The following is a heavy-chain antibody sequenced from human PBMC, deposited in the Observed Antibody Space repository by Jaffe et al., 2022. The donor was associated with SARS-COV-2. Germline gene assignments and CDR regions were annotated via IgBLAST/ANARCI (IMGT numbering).Heavy chain of an antibody. Sequence: EVQLVESGGGLVKPGGSLRLSCAASGFTFSSYSMNWVRQAPGKGLEWVSSISSSSSYIYYADSVKGRFTISRDNAKNSLYLQMNSLRAEDTAVYYCGVKLDCGGDCYSWDYFDYWGQGTLVTVSS. D-gene: IGHD2-21*02. J-gene: IGHJ4*02. CDR3: GVKLDCGGDCYSWDYFDY. CDR2: ISSSSSYI. CDR1: GFTFSSYS. V-gene: IGHV3-21*01.